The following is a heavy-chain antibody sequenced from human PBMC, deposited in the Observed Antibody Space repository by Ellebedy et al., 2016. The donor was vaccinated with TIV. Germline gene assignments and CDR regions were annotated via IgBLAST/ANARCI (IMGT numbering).Heavy chain of an antibody. CDR1: HGSISSYY. CDR2: IYYSGST. D-gene: IGHD6-19*01. CDR3: ARCSSGWYYGMDV. V-gene: IGHV4-59*01. Sequence: SETLSLTCTVSHGSISSYYWSWIRQPPGKGLEWIGYIYYSGSTNYNPSLKSRVTISVDTSKNQFSLKLSSCTAADTAVYYCARCSSGWYYGMDVWGQGTTVTVSS. J-gene: IGHJ6*02.